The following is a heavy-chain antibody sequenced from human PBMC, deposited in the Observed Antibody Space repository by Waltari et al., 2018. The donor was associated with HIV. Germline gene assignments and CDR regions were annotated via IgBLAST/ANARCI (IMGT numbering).Heavy chain of an antibody. CDR2: IYSSGNT. D-gene: IGHD5-12*01. CDR1: GGSISNGSYY. Sequence: QVQLQESGPGLVKPSQTLSLTCTVSGGSISNGSYYWNWIRQPAGKGLEWIGRIYSSGNTNYNPSLKRRVTISVDTSKNQFSLKLSSVTAADTAVYYCARGRFEGYILYYYYGMDVWGQGTTVSVSS. V-gene: IGHV4-61*02. J-gene: IGHJ6*02. CDR3: ARGRFEGYILYYYYGMDV.